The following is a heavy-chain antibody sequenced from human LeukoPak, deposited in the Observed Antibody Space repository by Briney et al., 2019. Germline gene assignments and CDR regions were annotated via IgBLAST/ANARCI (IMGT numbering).Heavy chain of an antibody. CDR2: IIPIFGTA. CDR1: GGTFSSYT. Sequence: GASVKVSCKTSGGTFSSYTISWVRQAPGQGLKWMGGIIPIFGTANYAQKFQGRVTITADESTSTAYMELSSLRSEDTAVYYCAASRIAARQYTWFDPWDQGTLVTVSS. D-gene: IGHD6-6*01. J-gene: IGHJ5*02. CDR3: AASRIAARQYTWFDP. V-gene: IGHV1-69*13.